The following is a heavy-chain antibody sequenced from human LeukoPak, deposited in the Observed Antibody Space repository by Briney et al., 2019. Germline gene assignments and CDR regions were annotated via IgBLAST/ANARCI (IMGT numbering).Heavy chain of an antibody. CDR3: ARGSGYNYGFPDY. CDR1: GGSISSGGYY. Sequence: ETLPLTCTVSGGSISSGGYYWSWVRQAPGKGLEWVSVIYSGDITYYADSVKGRFTISRDNSKNTLYLQMNSLRAEDTAVYYCARGSGYNYGFPDYWGQGTLVTVSS. J-gene: IGHJ4*02. CDR2: IYSGDIT. V-gene: IGHV3-53*01. D-gene: IGHD5-18*01.